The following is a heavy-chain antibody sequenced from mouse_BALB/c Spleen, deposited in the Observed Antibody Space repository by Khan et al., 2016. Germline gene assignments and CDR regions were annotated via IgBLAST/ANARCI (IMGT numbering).Heavy chain of an antibody. D-gene: IGHD1-3*01. CDR2: INPSSGYT. CDR3: ARSRRIGDNYFFDY. V-gene: IGHV1-4*01. Sequence: VQLQESGAELARPGASVKMSCKASGYTFTIYTMHWVKQRPGQGLEWIGYINPSSGYTTYNQKFKDKATLTADKSSSTAYIQLSSLTSEDSAVYYCARSRRIGDNYFFDYWGQGTTLTVSS. J-gene: IGHJ2*01. CDR1: GYTFTIYT.